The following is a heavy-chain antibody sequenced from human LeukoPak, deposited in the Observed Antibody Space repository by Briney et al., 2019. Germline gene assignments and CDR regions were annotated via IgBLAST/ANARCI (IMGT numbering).Heavy chain of an antibody. CDR3: ARHLHSSGWYYYYYMDV. D-gene: IGHD6-19*01. V-gene: IGHV4-39*01. J-gene: IGHJ6*03. CDR2: IYYSGST. CDR1: GGSISSSSYY. Sequence: SETLSLTCTVSGGSISSSSYYWGWIRQPPGKGLEWIGSIYYSGSTYYNPSLKSRVTISVDTSKNQFSLKLSSVTAADTAVYYCARHLHSSGWYYYYYMDVWGKGTTVTVSS.